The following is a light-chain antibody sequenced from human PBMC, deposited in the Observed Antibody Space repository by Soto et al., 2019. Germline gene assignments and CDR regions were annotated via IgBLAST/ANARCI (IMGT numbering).Light chain of an antibody. CDR1: QGIRTE. J-gene: IGKJ1*01. CDR3: LQDYNYPRT. CDR2: AAS. Sequence: AIQMTQSPSSLSASVGDRGTITCRASQGIRTELGWYQQRPGEAPKLLIYAASTLQSGVPSRFSGSGSGTDFTLTISSLQPEDFATYYCLQDYNYPRTFGQGTKVEIK. V-gene: IGKV1-6*02.